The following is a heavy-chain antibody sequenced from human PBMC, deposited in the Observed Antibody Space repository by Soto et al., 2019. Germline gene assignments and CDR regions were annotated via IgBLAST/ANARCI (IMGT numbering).Heavy chain of an antibody. CDR3: ARGGLLPDY. V-gene: IGHV4-30-2*01. Sequence: QLQLQESGSGLVKPSQTLSLTCAVSGGSISSGGYSWRWIRQPPGKGLEWIGYISHSGSTYYSPSLKSRVTISVDRSKNQFTLKLSSVTAADTAVYYCARGGLLPDYWGQGTLVTVSS. J-gene: IGHJ4*02. D-gene: IGHD6-19*01. CDR2: ISHSGST. CDR1: GGSISSGGYS.